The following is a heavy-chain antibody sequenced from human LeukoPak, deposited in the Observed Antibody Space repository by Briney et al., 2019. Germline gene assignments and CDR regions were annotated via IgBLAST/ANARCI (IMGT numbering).Heavy chain of an antibody. V-gene: IGHV4-39*01. CDR2: IYYGGKT. D-gene: IGHD4-11*01. J-gene: IGHJ4*02. CDR3: AARRTTPEIDY. Sequence: PSETLSLTCVVSGSSITSNLYYWVWVRQPPGKGLEWIGAIYYGGKTYYNPSLKSRVSISIDTSKNQFSLKLTSVTAPDTDTYFCAARRTTPEIDYWGQGTLVAVSS. CDR1: GSSITSNLYY.